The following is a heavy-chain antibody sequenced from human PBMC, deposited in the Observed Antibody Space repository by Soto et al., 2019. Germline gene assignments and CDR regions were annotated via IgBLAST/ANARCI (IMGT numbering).Heavy chain of an antibody. J-gene: IGHJ2*01. V-gene: IGHV1-69*01. CDR1: GGTFSSYA. CDR2: IIPIFGTA. Sequence: QVQLVQSGAEVKKPGSSVKVSCKASGGTFSSYAISWVRQAPGQGLEWMGGIIPIFGTANYAQKFQGRVTITADESSSTAYMELSSLRSEVTAVYYCASGDYDSSGYSVYWYFDLWGRGTLVTVSS. CDR3: ASGDYDSSGYSVYWYFDL. D-gene: IGHD3-22*01.